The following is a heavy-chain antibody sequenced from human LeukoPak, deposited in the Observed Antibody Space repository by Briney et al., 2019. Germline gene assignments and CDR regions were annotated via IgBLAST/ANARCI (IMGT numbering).Heavy chain of an antibody. V-gene: IGHV4-61*02. Sequence: TASETLSLTCTGSGGSISSGSYDWSWIGQRAGKGVEWIGRIYTSGSTNYNPSLKPRVTISVDTSKNQFSLKLSSVTAADTAVYYCARGQWLTTVIIDYWGQGTLVTVSS. J-gene: IGHJ4*02. CDR1: GGSISSGSYD. CDR3: ARGQWLTTVIIDY. D-gene: IGHD4-17*01. CDR2: IYTSGST.